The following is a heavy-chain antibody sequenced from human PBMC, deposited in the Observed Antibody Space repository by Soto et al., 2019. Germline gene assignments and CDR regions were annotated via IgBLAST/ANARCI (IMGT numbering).Heavy chain of an antibody. V-gene: IGHV4-39*01. CDR1: GGSISSSSYY. J-gene: IGHJ6*02. Sequence: SETLSLTCTVSGGSISSSSYYWGWIRQPPGKGLEWIGSIYYSGSTYYNPSLKSRVTISVDTSKNQFSLKLSSVTAADTAVYYCARLDQTVTTNYYYYGMDVWGQGTTVT. CDR3: ARLDQTVTTNYYYYGMDV. CDR2: IYYSGST. D-gene: IGHD4-4*01.